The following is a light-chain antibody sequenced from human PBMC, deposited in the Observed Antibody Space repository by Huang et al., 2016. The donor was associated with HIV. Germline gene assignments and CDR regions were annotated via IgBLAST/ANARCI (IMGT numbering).Light chain of an antibody. Sequence: EIVLTQPPATLSLSPGERATLSCRASQTVSSYLAWYQQKPGQAPRLLIYDASNRATGSPARFSGSGSGTDFTLTISSLEPEDFAVYYCQLRSTWPGDTFGGGTKVEIK. CDR3: QLRSTWPGDT. CDR1: QTVSSY. CDR2: DAS. V-gene: IGKV3-11*01. J-gene: IGKJ4*01.